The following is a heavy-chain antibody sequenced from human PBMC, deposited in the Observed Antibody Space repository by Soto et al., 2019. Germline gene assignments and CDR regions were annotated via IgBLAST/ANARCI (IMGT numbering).Heavy chain of an antibody. Sequence: QAQLAESGGGLVEPGGYRRICCAASGFTFSDYDMIWFRQSPGKRLEWVSFVSSSGTTMYFADSVKGGFTISRDNAKNSLSLQMNSLRAEATAVYYWASMGPRAARPSYWGQGTLVTVSS. CDR2: VSSSGTTM. D-gene: IGHD6-6*01. CDR3: ASMGPRAARPSY. J-gene: IGHJ4*02. V-gene: IGHV3-11*01. CDR1: GFTFSDYD.